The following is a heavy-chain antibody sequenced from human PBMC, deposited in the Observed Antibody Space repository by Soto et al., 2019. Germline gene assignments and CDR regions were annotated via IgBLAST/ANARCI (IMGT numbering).Heavy chain of an antibody. CDR1: GFSLSTSGMC. V-gene: IGHV2-70*01. CDR3: ARTSGSQYYYDSSGLGYFDY. Sequence: SGPTLVNPTQTLTLTCTFSGFSLSTSGMCVSWIRQPPGKALEWLALIDWDDDKYYSTSLKTRLTISKDTSKNQVVLTMTNMDPVDTATYYCARTSGSQYYYDSSGLGYFDYWGQGTLVTVSS. CDR2: IDWDDDK. J-gene: IGHJ4*02. D-gene: IGHD3-22*01.